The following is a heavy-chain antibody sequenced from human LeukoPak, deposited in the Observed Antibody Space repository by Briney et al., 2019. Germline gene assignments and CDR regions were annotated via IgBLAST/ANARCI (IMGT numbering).Heavy chain of an antibody. CDR2: ISPTGRT. J-gene: IGHJ4*02. CDR1: GGSIGSGSYH. D-gene: IGHD1-1*01. V-gene: IGHV4-61*02. Sequence: SQTLSLTCSVSGGSIGSGSYHWSWIRQPAGKGLEWIGRISPTGRTNYNPSLKSRVTISVDTSKNQCSLKVNSVIAADTAVYYCARESAETTEHDHWGRETLVTVSS. CDR3: ARESAETTEHDH.